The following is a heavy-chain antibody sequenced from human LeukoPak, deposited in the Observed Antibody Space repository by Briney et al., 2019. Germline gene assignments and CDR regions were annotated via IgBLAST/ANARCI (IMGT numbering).Heavy chain of an antibody. D-gene: IGHD3-22*01. J-gene: IGHJ4*02. CDR1: GFTFSSYG. V-gene: IGHV3-30*18. Sequence: QPGGSLRLSCAASGFTFSSYGMHWVRQAPGKGLEWVAVISYDGSNKYYADSVKGRFTISRDNSKNTLYLQMNSLRAEDTAVYYCAKGQGYYDSSGYSNWGQGTLVTVSS. CDR3: AKGQGYYDSSGYSN. CDR2: ISYDGSNK.